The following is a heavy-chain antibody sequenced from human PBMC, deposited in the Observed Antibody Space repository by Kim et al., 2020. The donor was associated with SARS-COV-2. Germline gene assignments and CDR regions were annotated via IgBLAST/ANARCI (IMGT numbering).Heavy chain of an antibody. D-gene: IGHD3-22*01. V-gene: IGHV1-3*01. CDR3: ARGGHYDTVNDY. CDR1: GYTFTSYA. Sequence: ASVKVSCKAFGYTFTSYAMHWVRQASGQRLEWMGWINAGNGNTKYSQKFQGRVTITRDTSACTAYMELSSLRSEDTAVDYCARGGHYDTVNDYWGQGTLV. CDR2: INAGNGNT. J-gene: IGHJ4*02.